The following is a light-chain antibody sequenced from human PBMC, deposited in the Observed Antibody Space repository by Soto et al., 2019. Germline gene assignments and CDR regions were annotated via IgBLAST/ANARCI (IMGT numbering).Light chain of an antibody. CDR2: DAS. J-gene: IGKJ2*01. CDR3: QQRSNWPSGYT. Sequence: EIVLTQSPATLSLSPGERATLSCRASQSVSSYLAWYQQKPGQAPRLLIYDASNRATGIPARFSGSGSGTHFTLTISSLEPEDFAVYYCQQRSNWPSGYTFGQGTKLEIK. CDR1: QSVSSY. V-gene: IGKV3-11*01.